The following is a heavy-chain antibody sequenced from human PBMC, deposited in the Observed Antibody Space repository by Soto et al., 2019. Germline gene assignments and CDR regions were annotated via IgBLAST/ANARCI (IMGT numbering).Heavy chain of an antibody. CDR2: IYSGGNT. Sequence: QLQVQESGPGQVKPSQTLSLTCTVSGGSITSHHYYWGWIRQPPGKGLEWIGSIYSGGNTYYNPSRRSRPTIFVDTAKNLISLKLSSVTAADSAIYYCGSGPSTTWIDNWGLGTQVSVSS. J-gene: IGHJ4*02. CDR1: GGSITSHHYY. CDR3: GSGPSTTWIDN. V-gene: IGHV4-39*01. D-gene: IGHD2-2*01.